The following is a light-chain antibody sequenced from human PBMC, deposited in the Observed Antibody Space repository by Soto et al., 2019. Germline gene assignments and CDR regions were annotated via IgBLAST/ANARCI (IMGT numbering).Light chain of an antibody. CDR3: MQGTTWPGT. J-gene: IGKJ1*01. Sequence: DVVMTQSPVSLPVTVGQPASISCRSRESLVYTDGNTYLNWFHQRPGQSPRRLIYRVSNRDSGVPFRFTGSGSGIDFTLKISRVEAEDAGIYYCMQGTTWPGTLGPGTKVEIK. CDR2: RVS. V-gene: IGKV2-30*01. CDR1: ESLVYTDGNTY.